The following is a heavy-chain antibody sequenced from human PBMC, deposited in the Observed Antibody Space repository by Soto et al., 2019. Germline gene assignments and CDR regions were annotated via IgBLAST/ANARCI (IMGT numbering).Heavy chain of an antibody. Sequence: ASETLSLTCTVSGGSISRYYWTWIRQPPGKGLEWIGYIFYDGSTNYTPSLRSRVSISVDTSKNQFSLELNSVTSADTAVYYCARVMSGYAYGYYGFWGQGALVTVSS. J-gene: IGHJ4*02. V-gene: IGHV4-59*01. CDR3: ARVMSGYAYGYYGF. CDR1: GGSISRYY. D-gene: IGHD3-16*01. CDR2: IFYDGST.